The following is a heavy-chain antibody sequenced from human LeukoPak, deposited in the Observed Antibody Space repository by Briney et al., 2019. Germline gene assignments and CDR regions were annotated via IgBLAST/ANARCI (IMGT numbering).Heavy chain of an antibody. CDR3: ARTYSDYPTYYYYMDV. J-gene: IGHJ6*03. D-gene: IGHD2-21*01. V-gene: IGHV3-21*01. Sequence: GGSLRLSCAASGFTFSSYSMNWVRQAPGKGLEWVSSISSSSGYIYYADSVKGRFTISRDNAKNSLYLQMNSLRAEDTAVYYCARTYSDYPTYYYYMDVWGKGTTVTVSS. CDR1: GFTFSSYS. CDR2: ISSSSGYI.